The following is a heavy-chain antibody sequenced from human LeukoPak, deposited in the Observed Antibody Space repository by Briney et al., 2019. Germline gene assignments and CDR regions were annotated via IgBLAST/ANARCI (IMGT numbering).Heavy chain of an antibody. D-gene: IGHD1-1*01. Sequence: GGSLRLSCAASGFTFSNAWMSWVRQAPGKGLEWVAFISFDGNTKYYSDSVKGRFTISRDNSKNTLFLQMNSLRPEDTALYYCARDMSEKYTADYWGQGTLVTVSS. CDR1: GFTFSNAW. V-gene: IGHV3-30*01. CDR2: ISFDGNTK. CDR3: ARDMSEKYTADY. J-gene: IGHJ4*02.